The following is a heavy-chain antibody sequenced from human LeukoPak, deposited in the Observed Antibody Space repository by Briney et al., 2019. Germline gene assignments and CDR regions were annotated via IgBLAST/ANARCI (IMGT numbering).Heavy chain of an antibody. CDR2: IYYSGST. Sequence: PSETLSLTCTVSGGSISSYYWSWIRQPPGKGLEWIGYIYYSGSTNYNPSLKSRVTISVDTSKNQFSLKLSSVTAADTAVYYCARQTGSGLFILPGGQGTPVTVSS. J-gene: IGHJ4*02. D-gene: IGHD3/OR15-3a*01. CDR1: GGSISSYY. V-gene: IGHV4-59*01. CDR3: ARQTGSGLFILP.